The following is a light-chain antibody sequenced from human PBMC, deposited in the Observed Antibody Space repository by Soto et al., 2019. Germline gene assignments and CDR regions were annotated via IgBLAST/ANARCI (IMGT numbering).Light chain of an antibody. J-gene: IGLJ1*01. CDR1: RSNIGSNY. CDR3: AAWDDSLSALFV. V-gene: IGLV1-47*01. Sequence: QSVLAQPPSASGTPGQRVTISCSGSRSNIGSNYVYWYQQLPGTAPKLLIYSNNQRPSGVPDRFSGSKSGTSASLAISGLRSEDEADYYCAAWDDSLSALFVFGTGNKVTVL. CDR2: SNN.